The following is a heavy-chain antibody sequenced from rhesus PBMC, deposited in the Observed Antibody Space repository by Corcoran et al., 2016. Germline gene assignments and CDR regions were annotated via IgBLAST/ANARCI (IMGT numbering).Heavy chain of an antibody. D-gene: IGHD4-29*01. V-gene: IGHV1-180*01. CDR3: TVAATGYFDF. Sequence: QVQLVQSGAEIKQPGASVKLSCKASGYTFTSYYMHWVRQVPGQGLEWIRLVSPYQCYKGYAQNVHGRVTITTGQSTRPGLMELGNLRSEDSTVYYLTVAATGYFDFCGQGVLVTVSS. CDR2: VSPYQCYK. CDR1: GYTFTSYY. J-gene: IGHJ4*01.